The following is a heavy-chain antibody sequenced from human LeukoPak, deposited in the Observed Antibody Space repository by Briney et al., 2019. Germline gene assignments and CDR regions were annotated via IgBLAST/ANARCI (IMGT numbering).Heavy chain of an antibody. D-gene: IGHD3-22*01. Sequence: SETLSLTCTVSGGSINSYWSWIRQPPGKGLEWIGEIYHSGSSNYNPSLKSRVTISVDKSKNQFSLKLSSVTAADTAVYYCASREISSGYWNFDYWGQGTLVTVSS. V-gene: IGHV4-59*12. CDR1: GGSINSY. J-gene: IGHJ4*02. CDR2: IYHSGSS. CDR3: ASREISSGYWNFDY.